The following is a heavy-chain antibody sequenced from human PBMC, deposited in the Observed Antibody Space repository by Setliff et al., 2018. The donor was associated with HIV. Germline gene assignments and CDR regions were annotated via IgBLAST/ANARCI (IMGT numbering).Heavy chain of an antibody. J-gene: IGHJ5*02. CDR3: ARRLYSSEAFDP. Sequence: GESLKISCKGSGYSFTSYWIAWVRQTPGKGLEWMGIIYPGDADTRYSPSFQGQVTISADKSTSTAYLQWSSLKASDTAMYYCARRLYSSEAFDPWGQGTLVTVSS. CDR1: GYSFTSYW. CDR2: IYPGDADT. D-gene: IGHD6-25*01. V-gene: IGHV5-51*01.